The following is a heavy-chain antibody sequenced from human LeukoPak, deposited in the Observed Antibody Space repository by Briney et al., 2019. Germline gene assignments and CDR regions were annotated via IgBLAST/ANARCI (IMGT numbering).Heavy chain of an antibody. CDR3: AKGFLLPYYYDSSGSFDY. D-gene: IGHD3-22*01. J-gene: IGHJ4*02. Sequence: PGGSLRLSCAASGFTFSSYAMSWVRQAPGKGLEWVSAISGSGGSTYYADSVKGRFTISRDNSKNTLYLQMNSLRAEDTAVYYCAKGFLLPYYYDSSGSFDYWGQGTLVTVSS. CDR1: GFTFSSYA. CDR2: ISGSGGST. V-gene: IGHV3-23*01.